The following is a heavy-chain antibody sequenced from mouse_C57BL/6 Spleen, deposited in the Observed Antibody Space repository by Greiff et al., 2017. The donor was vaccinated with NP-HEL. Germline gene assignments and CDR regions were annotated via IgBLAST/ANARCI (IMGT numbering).Heavy chain of an antibody. J-gene: IGHJ4*01. V-gene: IGHV1-82*01. CDR1: GYAFSSSW. CDR2: IYPGDGDT. Sequence: VKLVESGPELVKPGASVKISCKASGYAFSSSWMNWVKQRPGKGLEWIGRIYPGDGDTNYNGKFKGKATLTADKSSSTAYMQLSRLTSEDSAVYFYVPIYYYGSIYSDYWGQGTSVTVAA. D-gene: IGHD1-1*01. CDR3: VPIYYYGSIYSDY.